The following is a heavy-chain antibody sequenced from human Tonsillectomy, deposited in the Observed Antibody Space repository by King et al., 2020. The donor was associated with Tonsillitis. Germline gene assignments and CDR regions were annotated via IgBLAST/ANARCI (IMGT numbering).Heavy chain of an antibody. J-gene: IGHJ4*02. CDR3: ARDQGAGLDH. Sequence: VQLVESGGGVVQPGRSLRLSCVASGFTFSNYGIHWVRQAPGKGLEWVTVVWYDGTIKYYADSVQGRFTISRDNSKNTVYLQMNSLRAEETAVYYCARDQGAGLDHWGQGSPVTVSS. CDR1: GFTFSNYG. D-gene: IGHD6-19*01. V-gene: IGHV3-33*08. CDR2: VWYDGTIK.